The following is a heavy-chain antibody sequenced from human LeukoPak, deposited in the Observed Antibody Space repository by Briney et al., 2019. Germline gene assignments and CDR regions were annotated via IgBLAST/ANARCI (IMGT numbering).Heavy chain of an antibody. CDR1: GYTFTGYY. D-gene: IGHD1-7*01. CDR3: ARDRKTGTTSWFDP. V-gene: IGHV1-2*02. Sequence: ASVKVSCKASGYTFTGYYMHWVRQAPGQGLEWMGWINPNSGGTNYAQKFQGRVTTTRDTSISTAYMELSRLRSDDTAVYYCARDRKTGTTSWFDPWGQGALVPVSS. J-gene: IGHJ5*02. CDR2: INPNSGGT.